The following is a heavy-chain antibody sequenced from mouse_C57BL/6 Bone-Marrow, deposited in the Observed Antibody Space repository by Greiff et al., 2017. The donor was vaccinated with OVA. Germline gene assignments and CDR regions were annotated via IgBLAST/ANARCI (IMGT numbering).Heavy chain of an antibody. D-gene: IGHD2-2*01. CDR2: IDPENGDT. CDR1: GFNIKDDY. CDR3: TTHGYFAY. J-gene: IGHJ3*01. Sequence: SGAELVRPGASVKLSCTASGFNIKDDYMHWVKQRPEQGLEWIGWIDPENGDTEYASKFQGKATITADTSSNTAYLQLSSLTSEDTAVYYCTTHGYFAYWGQGTLVTVSA. V-gene: IGHV14-4*01.